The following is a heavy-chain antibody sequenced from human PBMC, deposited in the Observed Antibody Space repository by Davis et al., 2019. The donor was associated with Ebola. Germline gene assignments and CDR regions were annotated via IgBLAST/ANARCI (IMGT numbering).Heavy chain of an antibody. CDR1: GFVFRNYV. CDR3: AKDSFSSGRTFDY. CDR2: IKQDGSEK. D-gene: IGHD6-19*01. J-gene: IGHJ4*02. Sequence: GGSLRLSCAASGFVFRNYVMSWVRQAPGKGLEWVANIKQDGSEKYYVDSVKGRFTISRDNAKNSLYLQMNSLRAEDTAVYYCAKDSFSSGRTFDYWGQGTLVTVSS. V-gene: IGHV3-7*01.